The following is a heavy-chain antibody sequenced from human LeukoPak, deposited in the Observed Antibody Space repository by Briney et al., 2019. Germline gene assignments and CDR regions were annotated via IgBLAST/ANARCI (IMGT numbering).Heavy chain of an antibody. CDR3: ACEISYDFWSGYYGMDV. CDR1: GFTVSSNY. V-gene: IGHV3-53*01. J-gene: IGHJ6*02. Sequence: PGGSLRLSCAASGFTVSSNYMSWVRQAPGKGLEWVSVIYSGGSTYYADSVKGRFTISRDNSKSTLYLQMNSLRAEDTAVYYCACEISYDFWSGYYGMDVWGQGTTVTVSS. D-gene: IGHD3-3*01. CDR2: IYSGGST.